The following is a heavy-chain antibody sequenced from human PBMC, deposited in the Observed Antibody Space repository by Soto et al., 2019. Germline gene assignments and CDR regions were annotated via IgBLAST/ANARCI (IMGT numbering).Heavy chain of an antibody. CDR1: GFTFSSYG. V-gene: IGHV3-30*18. CDR2: ISYDGSNK. CDR3: AKLGRDGGTPGGAFDI. D-gene: IGHD2-15*01. J-gene: IGHJ3*02. Sequence: QVQLVESGGGVVQPGRSLRLSCAASGFTFSSYGMHWVRQAPGKGLEWVAVISYDGSNKYYADSVKGRFTISRDNSKNALYLQMNSLRAEDTAVYYCAKLGRDGGTPGGAFDIWGQGTMVTVSS.